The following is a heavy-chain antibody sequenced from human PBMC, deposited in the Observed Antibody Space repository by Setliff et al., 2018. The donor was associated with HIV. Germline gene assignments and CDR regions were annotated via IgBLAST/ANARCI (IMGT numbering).Heavy chain of an antibody. V-gene: IGHV5-10-1*01. D-gene: IGHD3-10*01. CDR2: IDPSDSYV. J-gene: IGHJ4*02. Sequence: GESLKISCKASGYKFTGYWINWVRQMPGKGLEWMGRIDPSDSYVDYSPSFQGHVTISIDKSVYLQWSSLKASDTAMYYCARHGSGGYYNSPLFDYWGQGTLVTVSS. CDR3: ARHGSGGYYNSPLFDY. CDR1: GYKFTGYW.